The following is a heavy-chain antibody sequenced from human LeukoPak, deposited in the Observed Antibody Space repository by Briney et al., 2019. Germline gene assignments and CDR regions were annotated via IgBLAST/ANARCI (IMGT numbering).Heavy chain of an antibody. CDR2: VNHSGST. J-gene: IGHJ4*02. CDR1: GGSFSDYY. CDR3: ARGGLWVVRPVDY. V-gene: IGHV4-34*01. Sequence: SETLSLTCAVYGGSFSDYYWSWIRQPPGKGLEWIGEVNHSGSTNYNPSLKSRVTISVDTSKNQFSLKLSSVAAADTAVYYCARGGLWVVRPVDYWGQGTLVTVSS. D-gene: IGHD3-10*01.